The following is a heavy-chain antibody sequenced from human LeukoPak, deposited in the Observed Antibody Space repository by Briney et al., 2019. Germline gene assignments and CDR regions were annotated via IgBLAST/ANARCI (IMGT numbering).Heavy chain of an antibody. CDR2: IKSKTDGGTT. J-gene: IGHJ4*02. CDR3: TTEDIVLMVYASSTFDY. V-gene: IGHV3-15*01. CDR1: GFTFSNAW. D-gene: IGHD2-8*01. Sequence: PGGSLRFSCAASGFTFSNAWMSRVRQAPGKGLEWVGRIKSKTDGGTTDYAAPVKGRFTISRDDSKNTLYLQMNSLKTEDTAVYYCTTEDIVLMVYASSTFDYWGQGTLVTVSP.